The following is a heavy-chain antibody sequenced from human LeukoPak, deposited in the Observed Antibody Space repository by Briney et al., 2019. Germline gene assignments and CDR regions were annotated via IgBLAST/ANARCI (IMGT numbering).Heavy chain of an antibody. CDR1: GGSISDYY. J-gene: IGHJ4*02. CDR2: IYYTGSI. CDR3: ARGEGYYFDY. D-gene: IGHD1-26*01. Sequence: PSETLSLTCTVSGGSISDYYWSWIRQPPGKGLEWIGYIYYTGSITYNPSLKSRVTISVDTSKNQFSLNLNSVTAADTAVYYCARGEGYYFDYRGQGTLVTVSS. V-gene: IGHV4-59*01.